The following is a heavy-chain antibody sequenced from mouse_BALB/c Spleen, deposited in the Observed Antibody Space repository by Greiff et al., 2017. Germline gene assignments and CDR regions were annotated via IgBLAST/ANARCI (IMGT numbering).Heavy chain of an antibody. CDR2: IWAGGST. D-gene: IGHD1-1*01. Sequence: VQLQESGPGLVAPSQSLSITCTVSGFSLTSYGVHWVRQPPGKGLEWLGVIWAGGSTNYNSALMSRLSISKDNSKSQVFLKMNSLQTDDTAMYYCARDRGGSSSWFAYWGQGTLVTVSA. CDR3: ARDRGGSSSWFAY. CDR1: GFSLTSYG. V-gene: IGHV2-9*02. J-gene: IGHJ3*01.